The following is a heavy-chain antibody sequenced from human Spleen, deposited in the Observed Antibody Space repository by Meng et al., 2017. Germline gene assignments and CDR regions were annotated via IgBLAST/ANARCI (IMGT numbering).Heavy chain of an antibody. D-gene: IGHD4-11*01. CDR1: GDSVSSNSAA. Sequence: SCVISGDSVSSNSAAWNWFRQSPSRGLEWLGRTYYRSRWYNDYAVSVKSRITINADTSKNQFSLQLDSVTPEDTAMYYCGRANYKNYFDPWGQGTLVTVSS. CDR2: TYYRSRWYN. J-gene: IGHJ5*02. CDR3: GRANYKNYFDP. V-gene: IGHV6-1*01.